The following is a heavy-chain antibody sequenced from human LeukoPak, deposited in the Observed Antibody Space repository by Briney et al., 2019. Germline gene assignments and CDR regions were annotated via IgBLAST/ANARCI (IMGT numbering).Heavy chain of an antibody. CDR3: ASVDYVWGSFY. CDR2: IYYSGST. V-gene: IGHV4-59*01. J-gene: IGHJ4*02. CDR1: VGSISSYY. D-gene: IGHD3-16*01. Sequence: PSETLSLTCTVSVGSISSYYWSWLRQPPGKGLEWVGHIYYSGSTNYNPSLKSRVNISVDTSKNQFSLKLSSVTAADTAVYFCASVDYVWGSFYWGQGTLVTGSS.